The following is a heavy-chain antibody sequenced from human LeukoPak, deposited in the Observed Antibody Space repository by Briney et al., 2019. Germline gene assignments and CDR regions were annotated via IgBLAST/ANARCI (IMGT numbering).Heavy chain of an antibody. CDR2: INPNSGGT. CDR3: ARDLYGSGSSFDP. D-gene: IGHD3-10*01. Sequence: ASVKVSCKASGYTFTGYYMHWVREAPGQGLEWMGWINPNSGGTNYAQKFQGRVTMTRDTSISTAYMELRSLRSDDTAVYYCARDLYGSGSSFDPWGQGTLVTVSS. CDR1: GYTFTGYY. V-gene: IGHV1-2*02. J-gene: IGHJ5*02.